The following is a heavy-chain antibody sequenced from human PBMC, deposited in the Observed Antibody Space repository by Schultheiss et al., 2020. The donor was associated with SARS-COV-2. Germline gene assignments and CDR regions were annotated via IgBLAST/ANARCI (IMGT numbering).Heavy chain of an antibody. V-gene: IGHV4-34*01. D-gene: IGHD6-19*01. CDR1: GGSFSGYY. CDR2: IYYSGST. Sequence: SETLSLTCAVYGGSFSGYYWSWIRQPPGKGLEWIGYIYYSGSTYYKPSLKSRVTISADTSKNQFSLKLNSVTAGDTAVYYCARDSGWLSALFWGQGTLVTVSS. J-gene: IGHJ4*02. CDR3: ARDSGWLSALF.